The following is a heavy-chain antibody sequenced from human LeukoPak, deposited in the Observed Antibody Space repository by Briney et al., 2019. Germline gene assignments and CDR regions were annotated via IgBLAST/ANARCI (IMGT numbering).Heavy chain of an antibody. V-gene: IGHV1-2*02. D-gene: IGHD3-10*01. CDR3: ARDYYGSGTYYKDY. J-gene: IGHJ4*02. CDR1: GYTFTAYY. Sequence: ASVKVSCKASGYTFTAYYLYWVRQAPRQGLEWMGWIHPNSGGTNYAQNFQGRVSMTTDTSISTVYMELSRLRSDDTAVYYCARDYYGSGTYYKDYWGQGTLVTVSS. CDR2: IHPNSGGT.